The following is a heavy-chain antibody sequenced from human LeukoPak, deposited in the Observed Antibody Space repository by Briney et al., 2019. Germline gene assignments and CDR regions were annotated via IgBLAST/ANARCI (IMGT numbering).Heavy chain of an antibody. CDR1: GFTFDDYA. V-gene: IGHV3-48*04. CDR3: ARGSVCSGNSCYTGSFVY. D-gene: IGHD2-2*02. CDR2: ISSRSTTI. J-gene: IGHJ4*02. Sequence: PGGSLRLSCAASGFTFDDYAMHWVRQAPGKGLGWVSYISSRSTTINYADSVRGRFTISRDNAKNLLYLHMNSLRVEDTAVYYCARGSVCSGNSCYTGSFVYWGQGALVTVSS.